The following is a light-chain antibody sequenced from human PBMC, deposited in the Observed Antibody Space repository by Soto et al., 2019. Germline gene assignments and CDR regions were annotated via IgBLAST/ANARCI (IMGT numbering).Light chain of an antibody. Sequence: QSALTQPASVSGSPGQSIAISCTGTSSDVGYSNYVSWYQQLPGKAPKLMIYDVSDRPSGVSNRFSGSKSGSTASLTISGLQAEDEADYYCSSYTSSSLYVFGTGTKLPS. J-gene: IGLJ1*01. V-gene: IGLV2-14*01. CDR3: SSYTSSSLYV. CDR2: DVS. CDR1: SSDVGYSNY.